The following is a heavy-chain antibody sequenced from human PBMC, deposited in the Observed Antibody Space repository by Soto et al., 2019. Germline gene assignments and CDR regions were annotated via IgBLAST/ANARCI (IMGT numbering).Heavy chain of an antibody. CDR2: ISSSGSTI. CDR3: ASRLLTMVRETEFKNFDY. J-gene: IGHJ4*02. D-gene: IGHD3-10*01. CDR1: GFTFSSYE. V-gene: IGHV3-48*03. Sequence: PGGSLRLSCAASGFTFSSYEMNWVRQAPGKGLEWVSYISSSGSTIYYADSVKGRFTISRDNAKNSLYLQMNSLRAEDTAVYYCASRLLTMVRETEFKNFDYWGQGTLVTVSS.